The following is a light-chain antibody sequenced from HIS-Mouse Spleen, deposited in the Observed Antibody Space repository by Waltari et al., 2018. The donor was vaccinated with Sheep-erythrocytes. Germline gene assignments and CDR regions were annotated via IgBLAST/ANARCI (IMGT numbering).Light chain of an antibody. CDR2: DVS. Sequence: QSALTQPRSVSGSPGQSVTISCTGTSMDVGGYNYFPLYQQHPGKAPKLMIYDVSKRPSGVPDRFSGSKSGNTASLTISGLQVEDEADYYCCSYAGSYTFWVFGGGTKLTVL. J-gene: IGLJ3*02. CDR1: SMDVGGYNY. CDR3: CSYAGSYTFWV. V-gene: IGLV2-11*01.